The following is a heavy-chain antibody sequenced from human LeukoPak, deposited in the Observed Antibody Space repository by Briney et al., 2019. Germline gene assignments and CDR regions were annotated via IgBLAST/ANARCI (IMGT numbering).Heavy chain of an antibody. J-gene: IGHJ4*02. CDR2: ISSSSSYT. CDR3: GRERGDTAMVFDY. V-gene: IGHV3-11*06. D-gene: IGHD5-18*01. Sequence: GGSLRLSCAASGVSFSDYYMSWIRQAPGKGLEWVSYISSSSSYTNYADSVKGRFTISRDNAKNSLYLQMNSLRAEDTAVYYCGRERGDTAMVFDYWGQGTLVTVSS. CDR1: GVSFSDYY.